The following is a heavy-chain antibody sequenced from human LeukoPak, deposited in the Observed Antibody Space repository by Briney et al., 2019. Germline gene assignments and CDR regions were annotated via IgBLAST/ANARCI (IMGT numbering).Heavy chain of an antibody. CDR3: AREAAWIQLWLRSWGFDI. CDR2: IKQDGSEK. V-gene: IGHV3-7*01. J-gene: IGHJ3*02. Sequence: GGSLRLSCAASGFTFSSYWMSWVRQAPGKGLEWVANIKQDGSEKYYVDSVKGRFTISRDNAKNSLYLQMNSLRAEGTAVYYCAREAAWIQLWLRSWGFDIWGQGTMVTVSS. D-gene: IGHD5-18*01. CDR1: GFTFSSYW.